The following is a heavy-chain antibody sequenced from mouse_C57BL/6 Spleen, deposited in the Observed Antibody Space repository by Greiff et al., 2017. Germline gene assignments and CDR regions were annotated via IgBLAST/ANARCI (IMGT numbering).Heavy chain of an antibody. CDR1: GYTFTSYW. CDR2: IAPSDSYT. Sequence: QVQLQQPGAELVMPGASVKLSCKASGYTFTSYWMHWVKQRPGQGLEWIGEIAPSDSYTNYTQKFKGKSTLTVDKSSSTAYMQLSSLTSEDSAVYYCARVGTAWFAYWGQGTLVTVSA. V-gene: IGHV1-69*01. J-gene: IGHJ3*01. D-gene: IGHD3-3*01. CDR3: ARVGTAWFAY.